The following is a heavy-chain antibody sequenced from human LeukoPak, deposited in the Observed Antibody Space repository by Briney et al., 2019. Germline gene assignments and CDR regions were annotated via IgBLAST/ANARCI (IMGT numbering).Heavy chain of an antibody. CDR3: ARVGCSSTSCYSPNYYGMDV. CDR2: INAGVGNT. J-gene: IGHJ6*02. CDR1: GYTFSSYA. V-gene: IGHV1-3*01. Sequence: GASVKVSCKASGYTFSSYAIHWVRQAPGQGLEWMGWINAGVGNTKYSEKFQDRVTVTRDTPATTAYMELSSLRSEDTAVYYCARVGCSSTSCYSPNYYGMDVWGQGTTVTVSS. D-gene: IGHD2-2*01.